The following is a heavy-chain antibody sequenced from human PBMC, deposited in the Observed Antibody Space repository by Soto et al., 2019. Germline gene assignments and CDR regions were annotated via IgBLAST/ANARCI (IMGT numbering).Heavy chain of an antibody. Sequence: GGSLRLSCAASGFTFGGYGIHWVRQGPGKGLEWVAIIWYDGSNKYYAESVKGRFTVSRDNSRNTVYLQMNSLRAEDTAVYYCARDGTGYYPGDYWGQGTLVTVSS. J-gene: IGHJ4*02. CDR3: ARDGTGYYPGDY. V-gene: IGHV3-33*01. D-gene: IGHD3-9*01. CDR1: GFTFGGYG. CDR2: IWYDGSNK.